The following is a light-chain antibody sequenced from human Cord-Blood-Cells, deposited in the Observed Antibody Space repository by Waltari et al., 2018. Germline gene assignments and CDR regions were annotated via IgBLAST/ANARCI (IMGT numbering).Light chain of an antibody. CDR3: QQRSNWPRT. CDR2: DAS. V-gene: IGKV3-11*01. J-gene: IGKJ3*01. CDR1: QSFSSY. Sequence: EIVLTQSPATLSLSPWERATLSCRASQSFSSYLAWYQQKPGKAPRLLIYDASNRATGIPARFSGSGSGTDFTLTISSLEPEDFAVYYCQQRSNWPRTFGPGTKVDIK.